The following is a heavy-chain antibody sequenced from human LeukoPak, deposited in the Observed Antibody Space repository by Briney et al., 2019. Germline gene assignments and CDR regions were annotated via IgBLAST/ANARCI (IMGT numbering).Heavy chain of an antibody. CDR2: ISGSGGST. J-gene: IGHJ4*01. CDR1: GFTFSSYA. D-gene: IGHD2-2*01. Sequence: PGGSLRLSCAASGFTFSSYAMSWVRQAPGKGLEWVSAISGSGGSTYYADSVKGRFTISRDDSKNTLYLQMNSLRAEDTAVYYCAKDRRGEYQLLFAFYFDYWGQEPWSPSPQ. CDR3: AKDRRGEYQLLFAFYFDY. V-gene: IGHV3-23*01.